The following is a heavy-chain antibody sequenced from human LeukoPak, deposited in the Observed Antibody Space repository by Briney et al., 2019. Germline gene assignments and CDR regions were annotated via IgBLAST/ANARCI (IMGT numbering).Heavy chain of an antibody. V-gene: IGHV3-23*01. CDR1: GFTFSSYE. Sequence: GGSLRLSCAASGFTFSSYEMSWVRQAPGKGLEWVSAISGSGGSTYYADSVKGRFTISRDNSKNTLYLQMNSLRAEDTAVYYCAKLWFGELLPWFDPWGQGTLVTVSS. D-gene: IGHD3-10*01. CDR3: AKLWFGELLPWFDP. J-gene: IGHJ5*02. CDR2: ISGSGGST.